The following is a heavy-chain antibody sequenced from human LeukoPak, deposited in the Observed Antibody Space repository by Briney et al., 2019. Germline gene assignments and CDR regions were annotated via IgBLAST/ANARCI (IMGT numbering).Heavy chain of an antibody. D-gene: IGHD3-22*01. J-gene: IGHJ4*02. Sequence: SETLSLTCTVSGGSIRSYYWSWIRQPPGKGLEWIGYIYYSGSTTYNPSLKSRVTISLDTSKNQFSLRLSSVTAADTAVYYCARLLPPISNYDSSGYWGYFDYWGQGTLVTVSS. CDR3: ARLLPPISNYDSSGYWGYFDY. CDR2: IYYSGST. CDR1: GGSIRSYY. V-gene: IGHV4-59*01.